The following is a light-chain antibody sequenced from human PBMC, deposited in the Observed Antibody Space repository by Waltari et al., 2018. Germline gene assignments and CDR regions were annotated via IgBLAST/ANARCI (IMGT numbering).Light chain of an antibody. CDR1: QSICSY. CDR3: QQYNSYST. J-gene: IGKJ1*01. Sequence: DIQMTQSPSSLSASVGDRVTITCRASQSICSYLNWYQQKPGKAPKLLIYAASSLQSGVPSRFSGSGSGTDFTLTISSLQPEDFATYYCQQYNSYSTFGQGTKVEIK. V-gene: IGKV1-39*01. CDR2: AAS.